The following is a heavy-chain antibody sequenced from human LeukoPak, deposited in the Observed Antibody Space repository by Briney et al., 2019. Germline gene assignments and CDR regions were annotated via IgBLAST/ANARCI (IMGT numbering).Heavy chain of an antibody. Sequence: GGSLRLSCAASGFTFSSYAMSWVRQAPGKGLEWVSAISGSGGSTYYADSVKGRFTISRDNSKNTLYLQMNSLRAEDTAVYHCAKDMKRVVPAAISGAFDYWGQGTLVTVSS. V-gene: IGHV3-23*01. CDR2: ISGSGGST. J-gene: IGHJ4*02. CDR1: GFTFSSYA. D-gene: IGHD2-2*02. CDR3: AKDMKRVVPAAISGAFDY.